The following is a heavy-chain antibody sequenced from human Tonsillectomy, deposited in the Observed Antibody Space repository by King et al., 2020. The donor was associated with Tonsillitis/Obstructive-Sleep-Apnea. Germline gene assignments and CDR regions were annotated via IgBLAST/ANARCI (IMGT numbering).Heavy chain of an antibody. Sequence: VQLVESGGGLIQPGGSLRLSCAASGFTVSNDYVSWVRQAQGKGQEWVSVIYSGGSTYYADSVKGRFTISRDNSKNTVYLQMNSLRAEDTAVYYCASGYCSGGSCPHYYYMDVWGKGTTVTVS. CDR3: ASGYCSGGSCPHYYYMDV. D-gene: IGHD2-15*01. J-gene: IGHJ6*03. CDR2: IYSGGST. V-gene: IGHV3-53*01. CDR1: GFTVSNDY.